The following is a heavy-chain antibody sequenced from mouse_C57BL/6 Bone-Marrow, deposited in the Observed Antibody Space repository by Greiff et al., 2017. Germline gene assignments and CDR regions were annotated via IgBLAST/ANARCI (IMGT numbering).Heavy chain of an antibody. CDR2: IDPENGDT. J-gene: IGHJ2*01. Sequence: EVQLQESGAELVRPGASVKLSCTASGFNIKDDYMHWVKQRPEQGLEWIGWIDPENGDTEYASKFQGKATITADTSSNTAYLQLSSLTSEDTAVYYCTTRCTSGYWGQGTTLTVSS. CDR3: TTRCTSGY. CDR1: GFNIKDDY. V-gene: IGHV14-4*01. D-gene: IGHD5-1*01.